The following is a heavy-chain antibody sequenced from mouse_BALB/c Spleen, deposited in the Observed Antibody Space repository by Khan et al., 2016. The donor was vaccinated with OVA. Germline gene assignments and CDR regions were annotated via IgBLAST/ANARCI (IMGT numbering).Heavy chain of an antibody. CDR3: ARVYGSDFDY. V-gene: IGHV1-20*02. D-gene: IGHD1-1*01. Sequence: VQLQQSGPELVKPGASVKISCKASGYSFTGYFMNWVMQSHGKSLEWIGRINPHIGETFYNPKFKDKATLTVDESYSTAHMELRSLASEDSAVYYCARVYGSDFDYWGQGTTLTVSS. J-gene: IGHJ2*01. CDR2: INPHIGET. CDR1: GYSFTGYF.